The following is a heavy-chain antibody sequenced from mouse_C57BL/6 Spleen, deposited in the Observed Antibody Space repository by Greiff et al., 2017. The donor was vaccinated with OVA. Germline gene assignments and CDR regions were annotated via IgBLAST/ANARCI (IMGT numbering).Heavy chain of an antibody. CDR3: ATSYYSNCVYAMDY. V-gene: IGHV1-55*01. D-gene: IGHD2-5*01. CDR2: IYPGSGST. Sequence: VQLQQPGAELVKPGASVKMSCKASGYTFTSYWITWVKQRPGQGLEWIGDIYPGSGSTNYNEKFKSKATLTVDTSSSTAYMQLSSLTSEDSAVSYCATSYYSNCVYAMDYWGQGTSVTVSS. CDR1: GYTFTSYW. J-gene: IGHJ4*01.